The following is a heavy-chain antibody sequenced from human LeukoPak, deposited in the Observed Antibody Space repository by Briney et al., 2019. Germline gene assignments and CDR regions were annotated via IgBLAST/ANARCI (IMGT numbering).Heavy chain of an antibody. CDR2: INPRGST. V-gene: IGHV4-34*01. CDR1: GGSLSDHY. D-gene: IGHD4-23*01. Sequence: KTSETLSLTCAVYGGSLSDHYWSWFRQPPGKGLEWIGEINPRGSTIYNPSLKSRVTISVDTSKNQFSLKLSSVTAADTAVYYCARGTQDQRWRPKYFQHWGQGTLVTVSS. CDR3: ARGTQDQRWRPKYFQH. J-gene: IGHJ1*01.